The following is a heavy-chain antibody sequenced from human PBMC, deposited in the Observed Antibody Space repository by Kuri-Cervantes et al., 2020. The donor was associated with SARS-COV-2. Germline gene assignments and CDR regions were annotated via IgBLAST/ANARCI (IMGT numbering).Heavy chain of an antibody. CDR3: ARDTRRRSGTLPFDY. CDR2: IYHSGST. Sequence: SETLSLTCTVSGGSISSGSYYWGWIRQPPGKGLEWIGSIYHSGSTYDNPSLKSRVTISVDSSKNQFSLKLSSVTAADTAVYYRARDTRRRSGTLPFDYWGQGTLVTVSS. CDR1: GGSISSGSYY. D-gene: IGHD3-3*01. J-gene: IGHJ4*02. V-gene: IGHV4-39*07.